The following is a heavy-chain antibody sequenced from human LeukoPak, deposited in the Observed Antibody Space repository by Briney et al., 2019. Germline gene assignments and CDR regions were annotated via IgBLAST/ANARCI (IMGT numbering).Heavy chain of an antibody. J-gene: IGHJ3*02. CDR3: ARDRAYAFDN. CDR1: GFTFSSYS. V-gene: IGHV3-48*02. Sequence: RGGSLRLSCAASGFTFSSYSMNWVRQAPGKGLEWVSYINIISSEIYYGDSVKGRFTISTDNAKNSVYLQMNSLRDEDTAVYYCARDRAYAFDNWGQGTMVTVS. D-gene: IGHD3-10*01. CDR2: INIISSEI.